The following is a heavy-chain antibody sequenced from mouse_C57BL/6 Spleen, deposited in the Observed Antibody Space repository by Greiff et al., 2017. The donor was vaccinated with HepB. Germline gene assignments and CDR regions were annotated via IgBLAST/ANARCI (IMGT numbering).Heavy chain of an antibody. D-gene: IGHD1-1*01. Sequence: EVQRVESGAELVKPGASVKLSCTASGFNIKDYYMHWVKQRPEQGLEWIGRIDPEDGETKYAPKFQGKATITADTSSNTAYLPLSSLTSEDTAVYFCARRTVVGYFDVWGTGTTVTVSS. CDR2: IDPEDGET. CDR1: GFNIKDYY. V-gene: IGHV14-2*01. J-gene: IGHJ1*03. CDR3: ARRTVVGYFDV.